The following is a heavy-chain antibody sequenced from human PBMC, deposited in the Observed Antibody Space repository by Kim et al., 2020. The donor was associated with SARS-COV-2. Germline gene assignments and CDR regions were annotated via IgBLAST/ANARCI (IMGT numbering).Heavy chain of an antibody. CDR3: ARVPWFGELSFDY. CDR1: GGSISSSSYY. J-gene: IGHJ4*02. D-gene: IGHD3-10*01. Sequence: SETLSLTCTVSGGSISSSSYYWGWIRQPPGKGLEWIGSIYYSGSTYYNPSLKSRVTISVDTSKNQFSLKLSSVTAANTAVYYCARVPWFGELSFDYWGQGTLVTVSS. CDR2: IYYSGST. V-gene: IGHV4-39*07.